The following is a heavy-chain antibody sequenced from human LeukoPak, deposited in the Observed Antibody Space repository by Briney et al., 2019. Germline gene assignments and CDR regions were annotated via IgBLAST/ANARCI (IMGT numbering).Heavy chain of an antibody. CDR2: IIPIFGTA. D-gene: IGHD4-17*01. CDR3: ARRKGRTTVTTYNWFDP. CDR1: GGTFCSYA. J-gene: IGHJ5*02. V-gene: IGHV1-69*13. Sequence: ASVKVSCKSSGGTFCSYAISWVRQAPGQGLEWMGGIIPIFGTANYAQKFQGRVTITADESTSTAYMELSSLRSDDTAVYYCARRKGRTTVTTYNWFDPWGQGTLVTVSS.